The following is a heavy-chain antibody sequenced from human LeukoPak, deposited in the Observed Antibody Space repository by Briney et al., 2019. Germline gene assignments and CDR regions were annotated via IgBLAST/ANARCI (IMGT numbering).Heavy chain of an antibody. Sequence: PGGSLRLSCAASGFTFSTYAMHWVRQAPGKGLDLLTVIWYDGSNKYYADSVKGRFTISRDNSKNTLYLQMNSLRAEDTAVYYCAKDGIRYFDWLGSYGMDVWGQGTTVTVSS. CDR1: GFTFSTYA. J-gene: IGHJ6*02. D-gene: IGHD3-9*01. V-gene: IGHV3-33*06. CDR3: AKDGIRYFDWLGSYGMDV. CDR2: IWYDGSNK.